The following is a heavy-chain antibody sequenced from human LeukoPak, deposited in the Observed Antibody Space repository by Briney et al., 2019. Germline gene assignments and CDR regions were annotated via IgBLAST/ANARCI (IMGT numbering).Heavy chain of an antibody. CDR3: ARAPEGGYFFEY. J-gene: IGHJ4*02. CDR2: IKQEGSER. CDR1: GFTFSSYW. V-gene: IGHV3-7*05. Sequence: GGSLRLSCAASGFTFSSYWMNWVRQAPGKGLEWVAYIKQEGSERYYVDSVKGRFTIPRDNAKNSLYLQLNSLRAEDTAVYYCARAPEGGYFFEYWGQGTLVTVSS. D-gene: IGHD1-26*01.